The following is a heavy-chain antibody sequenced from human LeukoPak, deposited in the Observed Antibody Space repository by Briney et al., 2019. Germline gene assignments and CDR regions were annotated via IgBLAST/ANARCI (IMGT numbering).Heavy chain of an antibody. D-gene: IGHD3-10*01. CDR1: GVSVSSSSYG. CDR2: IYYSGST. Sequence: PSETLSLTCTVSGVSVSSSSYGWGWLRQPPGKGLEWIGSIYYSGSTYYNPSLKSRVTISVDTSKNQFSLKLSSVTAADTAVYYCARVVTMVRGPLDYWGQGTLVTVSS. J-gene: IGHJ4*02. CDR3: ARVVTMVRGPLDY. V-gene: IGHV4-39*07.